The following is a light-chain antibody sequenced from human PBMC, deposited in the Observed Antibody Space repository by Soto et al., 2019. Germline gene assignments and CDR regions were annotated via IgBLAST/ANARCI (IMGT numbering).Light chain of an antibody. J-gene: IGKJ1*01. V-gene: IGKV4-1*01. CDR3: HQYYSTPWT. Sequence: DIVMTQSPDSLAVSLGERATINCKSSQSVLYSSNNKNYLAWYQQKPGQPPKLLIYWASTRESGVPDRFSGSGSGTDFTLTISSLQAEDVVVYYCHQYYSTPWTFGQGTKVDIK. CDR1: QSVLYSSNNKNY. CDR2: WAS.